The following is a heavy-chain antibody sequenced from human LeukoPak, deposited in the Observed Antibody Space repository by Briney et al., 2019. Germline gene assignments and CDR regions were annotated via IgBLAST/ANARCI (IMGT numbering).Heavy chain of an antibody. CDR3: ARENFPPRSPNYYHGMDR. Sequence: GGSLRLSCAASGFTFSSYGMHWVRQAPGKGLEWVAVIWYDGSNKYYADSVKGRFTIPRDNSKNTLYLQMTSLRAEDTAGYYCARENFPPRSPNYYHGMDRWGQGTTVTVSS. CDR2: IWYDGSNK. J-gene: IGHJ6*02. V-gene: IGHV3-33*01. CDR1: GFTFSSYG.